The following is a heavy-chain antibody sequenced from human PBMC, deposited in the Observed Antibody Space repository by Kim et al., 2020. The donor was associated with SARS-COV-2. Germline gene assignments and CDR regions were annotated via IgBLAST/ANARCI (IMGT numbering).Heavy chain of an antibody. CDR1: GYSISSGYY. J-gene: IGHJ4*02. V-gene: IGHV4-38-2*02. D-gene: IGHD3-9*01. CDR2: IYHSGST. Sequence: SETLSLTCTVSGYSISSGYYWGWIRQPPGKGLEWIGSIYHSGSTYYNPSLKSRVTISVDTSKNQFSLKLSSVTAADTAVYYWARDRLGILTDFDYWGQGTLVTVSS. CDR3: ARDRLGILTDFDY.